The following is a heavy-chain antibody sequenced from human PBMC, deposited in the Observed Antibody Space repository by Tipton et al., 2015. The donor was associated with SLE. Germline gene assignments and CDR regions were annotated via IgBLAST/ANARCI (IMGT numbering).Heavy chain of an antibody. V-gene: IGHV4-34*01. CDR1: GGSFSGYY. D-gene: IGHD3-10*01. J-gene: IGHJ4*02. CDR2: INHSGST. Sequence: TLSLTCAVYGGSFSGYYWSWIRQPPGKGLEWIGEINHSGSTNYNPSLKSRVTISVDTSKNQFSLKLSSVTAADTAAYYCARSAEYYYGSGHFDYWGQGTLVTVSP. CDR3: ARSAEYYYGSGHFDY.